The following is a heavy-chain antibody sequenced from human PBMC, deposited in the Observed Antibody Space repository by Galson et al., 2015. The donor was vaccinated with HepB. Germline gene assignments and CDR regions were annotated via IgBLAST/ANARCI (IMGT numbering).Heavy chain of an antibody. CDR3: ARAGRSFSGIGGARHHLDH. D-gene: IGHD1-26*01. CDR2: ILGSGEST. Sequence: SLRLSCAASGFTFSTYAMSWVRQAPGKGLEWVSTILGSGESTYYADSVKGRFTVSRANSKDTLYLQMNSLRADDTAVYYCARAGRSFSGIGGARHHLDHWGQGTLVTVSS. V-gene: IGHV3-23*01. CDR1: GFTFSTYA. J-gene: IGHJ4*02.